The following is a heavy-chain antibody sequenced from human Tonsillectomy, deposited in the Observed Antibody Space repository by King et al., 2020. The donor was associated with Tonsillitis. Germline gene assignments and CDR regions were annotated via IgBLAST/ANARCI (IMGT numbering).Heavy chain of an antibody. CDR1: VGTFSSYA. D-gene: IGHD3-3*01. J-gene: IGHJ6*02. CDR3: AREVLRFLECYGMDV. CDR2: IIPIFVTA. Sequence: QLVQSGAEVKKPGSSVKVSCKASVGTFSSYAISWVRQAPGQGLEWMGGIIPIFVTANYAQKFQGRVPITADEYTRTAYMELSSLRSEDTAVCYCAREVLRFLECYGMDVWGQGTTVTVSS. V-gene: IGHV1-69*01.